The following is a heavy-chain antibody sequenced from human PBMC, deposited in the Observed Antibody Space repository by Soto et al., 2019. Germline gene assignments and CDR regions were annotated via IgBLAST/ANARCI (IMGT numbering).Heavy chain of an antibody. Sequence: SGPTLVNPTQTLTLTCSFSGFSLSSDGMCVSWIRQPPGKALEWLALIDWEDNKFYNTPLKTRLTLSKDTSKNQVVLTMTDMDPVDTATYYCVRIRSGYSPSSYYYGLDVWGQGTTVTVSS. J-gene: IGHJ6*02. D-gene: IGHD3-3*01. CDR1: GFSLSSDGMC. CDR2: IDWEDNK. CDR3: VRIRSGYSPSSYYYGLDV. V-gene: IGHV2-70*01.